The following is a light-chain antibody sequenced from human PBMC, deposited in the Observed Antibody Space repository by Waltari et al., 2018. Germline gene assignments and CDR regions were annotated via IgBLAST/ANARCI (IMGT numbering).Light chain of an antibody. V-gene: IGKV1-39*01. J-gene: IGKJ5*01. CDR1: RGIDSY. Sequence: DIQMTQSPSSQSTSVGDRVTITCRASRGIDSYLNWYQQRPGRAPKLLIYDASTLQREVPTRFSGGGIGTDFTLTINNLQPEDFATYFCQQSYSPPFTFGQGTRLEI. CDR2: DAS. CDR3: QQSYSPPFT.